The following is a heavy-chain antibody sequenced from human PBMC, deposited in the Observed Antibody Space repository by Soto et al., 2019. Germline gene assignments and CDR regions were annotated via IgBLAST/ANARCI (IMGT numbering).Heavy chain of an antibody. CDR3: ARAPCRIAAAGPFHY. V-gene: IGHV1-18*01. CDR1: GYTFTSYG. D-gene: IGHD6-13*01. Sequence: QVRLVQSGAEVKKPGASVKVSCRASGYTFTSYGISWVRQAPGQGLEWMGWISAYNGNTNYAQKLQGRVTITTDTSTSTAYVELRRLTSDDTAVYYFARAPCRIAAAGPFHYWGQGTLVTVSS. J-gene: IGHJ4*02. CDR2: ISAYNGNT.